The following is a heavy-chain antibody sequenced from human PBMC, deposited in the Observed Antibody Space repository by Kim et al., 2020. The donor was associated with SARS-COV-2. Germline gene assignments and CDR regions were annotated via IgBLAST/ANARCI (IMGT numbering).Heavy chain of an antibody. CDR3: ARLPYYYDSSGGYYYYYGMDV. J-gene: IGHJ6*02. CDR2: IDPSDSYT. CDR1: GYSFTSYW. D-gene: IGHD3-22*01. Sequence: GESLKISCKGSGYSFTSYWISWVRQMPGKGLEWMGRIDPSDSYTNYSPSFQGHVTISADKSISTAYLQWSSLKASDTAMYYCARLPYYYDSSGGYYYYYGMDVWGQGTTVTVSS. V-gene: IGHV5-10-1*01.